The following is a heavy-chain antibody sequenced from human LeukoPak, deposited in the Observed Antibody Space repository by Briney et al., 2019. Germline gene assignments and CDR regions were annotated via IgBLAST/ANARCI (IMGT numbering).Heavy chain of an antibody. J-gene: IGHJ4*02. Sequence: PSETLSLTCTVSGGSISSNIYYWGWIRQPPGKGLEWIGSIHYTGSTYYNPSLQSPVTISEDTSKNQFSLRLSSVTAADTAVYYSARLASGSYGPLTPFDYWGQGTLVTVSS. CDR3: ARLASGSYGPLTPFDY. V-gene: IGHV4-39*01. CDR1: GGSISSNIYY. CDR2: IHYTGST. D-gene: IGHD1-26*01.